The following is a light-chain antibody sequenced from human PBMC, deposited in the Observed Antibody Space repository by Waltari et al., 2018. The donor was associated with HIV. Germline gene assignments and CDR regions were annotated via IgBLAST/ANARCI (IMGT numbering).Light chain of an antibody. Sequence: QSALTQPPSASGSPGQSVTISCTGTSSDVGGYKYFSWYQQHPGKAPKGLISEVSKRPSGVPDRFSGSKSGNTASLTVSGLQAEDEADYYCSSYAGSNNWVFGGGTKLTVL. CDR1: SSDVGGYKY. CDR3: SSYAGSNNWV. J-gene: IGLJ3*02. CDR2: EVS. V-gene: IGLV2-8*01.